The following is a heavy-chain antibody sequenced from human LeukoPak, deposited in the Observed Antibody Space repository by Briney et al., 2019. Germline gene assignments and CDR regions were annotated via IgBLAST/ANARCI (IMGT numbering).Heavy chain of an antibody. J-gene: IGHJ4*02. D-gene: IGHD3-10*01. CDR1: GGSISSNY. CDR2: IFYSAII. Sequence: TSETLSLTCTVPGGSISSNYWSWIRQPPGKGLDWIGYIFYSAIITYNPSLTSRVTISLDTSTNQLSLNLRSVSAPHTALCNSARGGCFGEFYYFDYWGQGTLVTVSS. CDR3: ARGGCFGEFYYFDY. V-gene: IGHV4-59*08.